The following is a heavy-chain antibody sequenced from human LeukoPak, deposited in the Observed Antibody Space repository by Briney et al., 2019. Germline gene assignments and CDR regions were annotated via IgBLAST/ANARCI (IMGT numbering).Heavy chain of an antibody. J-gene: IGHJ3*02. CDR1: GYTFTSYG. CDR3: ARKSHDPYYYSSGSPSILGAFDI. Sequence: ASVKVSCKASGYTFTSYGISWVRQAPGQGLEWMGWISAYNGNTNYAQKLQGRVTMTTDTSTSTAYMELRSLRSDDTAVYYCARKSHDPYYYSSGSPSILGAFDIWGQGTMVTVSS. D-gene: IGHD3-10*01. CDR2: ISAYNGNT. V-gene: IGHV1-18*01.